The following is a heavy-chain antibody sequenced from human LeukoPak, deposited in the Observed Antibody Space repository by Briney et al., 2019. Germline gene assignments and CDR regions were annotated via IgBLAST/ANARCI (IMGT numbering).Heavy chain of an antibody. CDR2: INPNSGGT. CDR3: ARDLSPYGENYYFDY. V-gene: IGHV1-2*02. J-gene: IGHJ4*02. CDR1: GYTFTGYY. Sequence: GASVKVSCKASGYTFTGYYMHWVRQAPGQGLEWMGWINPNSGGTNYAQKFQGRVTMTRDTSISTAYMELSRLRSDDTAVYYCARDLSPYGENYYFDYWGQGTLVTVSS. D-gene: IGHD4-17*01.